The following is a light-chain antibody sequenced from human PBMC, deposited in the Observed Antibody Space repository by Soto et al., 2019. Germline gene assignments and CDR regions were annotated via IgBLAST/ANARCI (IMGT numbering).Light chain of an antibody. J-gene: IGKJ5*01. Sequence: IAMTQSPATLSVSGGNIATNYCRASQNINHNVAWNQHRPGQAPSLLICRASTRAIGDPARCSGSESVTECKLTLNTQQSEGSVVYYCQHHNQWPVTVGQGTRLDIK. CDR3: QHHNQWPVT. CDR1: QNINHN. V-gene: IGKV3-15*01. CDR2: RAS.